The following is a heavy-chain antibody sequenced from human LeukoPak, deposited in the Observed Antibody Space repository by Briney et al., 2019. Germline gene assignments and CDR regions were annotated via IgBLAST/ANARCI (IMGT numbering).Heavy chain of an antibody. CDR3: GTHAGRTGSDD. J-gene: IGHJ4*02. CDR1: GFIFSGYY. Sequence: GGSLRLSCATSGFIFSGYYMSWIRQAQGKGLERVSYISGSGNDISYADSVKGRFTISRDNAKGSLYLQMNSLRAADTAVYYCGTHAGRTGSDDWGQGTLVTVSS. CDR2: ISGSGNDI. D-gene: IGHD3/OR15-3a*01. V-gene: IGHV3-11*01.